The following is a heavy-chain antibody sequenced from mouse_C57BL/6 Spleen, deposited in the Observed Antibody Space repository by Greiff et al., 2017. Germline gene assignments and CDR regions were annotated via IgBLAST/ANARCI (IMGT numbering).Heavy chain of an antibody. CDR3: ARDIPPYSNFSWCAY. J-gene: IGHJ3*01. V-gene: IGHV3-6*01. Sequence: EVKLQESGPGLVKPSQSLSLTCSVTGYSITSGYYWNWIRQFPGNKLEWMGYISYDGSNNYNPSLKNRISITRDTSKNQFFLKLNSVTTEDTATYYCARDIPPYSNFSWCAYWGQGTLVTVSA. CDR2: ISYDGSN. D-gene: IGHD2-5*01. CDR1: GYSITSGYY.